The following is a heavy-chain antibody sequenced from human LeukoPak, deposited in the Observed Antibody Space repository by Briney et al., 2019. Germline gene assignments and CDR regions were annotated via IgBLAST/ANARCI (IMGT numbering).Heavy chain of an antibody. CDR1: GGSISSSSYY. CDR3: ARSREYYYGMDV. J-gene: IGHJ6*02. Sequence: SETLSLTCTVSGGSISSSSYYWGWIRQPPGTGLEWIGSIYYSGSTNYNPSLKSRVTISVDMSKNQFSLKLSSVTAADTAIYYCARSREYYYGMDVWGQGTTVIVSS. V-gene: IGHV4-39*07. CDR2: IYYSGST.